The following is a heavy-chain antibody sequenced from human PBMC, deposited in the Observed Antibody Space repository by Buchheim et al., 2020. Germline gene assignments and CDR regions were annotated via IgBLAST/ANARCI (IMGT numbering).Heavy chain of an antibody. V-gene: IGHV4-39*01. D-gene: IGHD2-2*01. Sequence: QLQLQESGPGLVKPSETLSFTCTVSGGSISSSSYYWGWIRQPPGKGLEWIGSIDYSGSTYYNPSLKSRVTISVDTCKNQVSLKLSSVTAADTAVYYCARTWTYCSSTSCYEYWGQRTL. CDR3: ARTWTYCSSTSCYEY. CDR2: IDYSGST. CDR1: GGSISSSSYY. J-gene: IGHJ4*02.